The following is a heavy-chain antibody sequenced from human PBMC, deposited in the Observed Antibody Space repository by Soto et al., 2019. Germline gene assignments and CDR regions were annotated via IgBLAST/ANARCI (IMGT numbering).Heavy chain of an antibody. V-gene: IGHV4-4*07. CDR3: ARGMTPPGAPAWYYFDS. D-gene: IGHD2-8*02. J-gene: IGHJ4*02. Sequence: PSETPSLTXTVSGASITGSSYWSWIRQPAGKGLEWIGRFSLSGTTSYNPSLRSRVTMSADVSKNQFSLRLTSVTAADTALYYCARGMTPPGAPAWYYFDSWGQGTLVTVSS. CDR1: GASITGSSY. CDR2: FSLSGTT.